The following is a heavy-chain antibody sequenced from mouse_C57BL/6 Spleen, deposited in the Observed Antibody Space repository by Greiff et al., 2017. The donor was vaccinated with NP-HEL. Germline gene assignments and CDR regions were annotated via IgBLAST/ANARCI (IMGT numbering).Heavy chain of an antibody. V-gene: IGHV3-1*01. Sequence: EVKVEESGPGMVKPSQSLSLTCTVTGYSITSGYDWHWIRHFPGNKLEWMGYISYSGSTNYNPSLKSRISITHDTSKNHFFLKLNSVTTEDTATYYCARRGANWGYFDVWGTGTTVTVSS. CDR3: ARRGANWGYFDV. CDR1: GYSITSGYD. D-gene: IGHD4-1*01. CDR2: ISYSGST. J-gene: IGHJ1*03.